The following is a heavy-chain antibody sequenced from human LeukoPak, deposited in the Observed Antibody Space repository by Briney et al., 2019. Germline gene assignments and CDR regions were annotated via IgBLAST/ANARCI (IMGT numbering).Heavy chain of an antibody. Sequence: GGSLRLSCAASGFTFSSYAMHWVRQAPGKGLEWVAVISYDGSNKYYADSVKGRSTISRDNSKNTLYLQMNSLRAEDTAVYYCAIDLTNYDSSGYYGYWGQGTLVTVSS. V-gene: IGHV3-30*01. D-gene: IGHD3-22*01. CDR3: AIDLTNYDSSGYYGY. J-gene: IGHJ4*02. CDR2: ISYDGSNK. CDR1: GFTFSSYA.